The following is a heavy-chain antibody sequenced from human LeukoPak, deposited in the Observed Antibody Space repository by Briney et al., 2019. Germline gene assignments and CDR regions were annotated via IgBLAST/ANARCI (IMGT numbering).Heavy chain of an antibody. V-gene: IGHV3-21*01. CDR1: GFTFSSYS. CDR2: ISSSSSYI. D-gene: IGHD5-24*01. J-gene: IGHJ4*02. Sequence: PGGSLRLSCAASGFTFSSYSMNWVRQAPGKGLEWVSSISSSSSYIYYADSVKGRFTISTDNAKNSLYLQMNSLRAEDTAVYYCARALGVMAKRKPFDYWGQGTLVTVSS. CDR3: ARALGVMAKRKPFDY.